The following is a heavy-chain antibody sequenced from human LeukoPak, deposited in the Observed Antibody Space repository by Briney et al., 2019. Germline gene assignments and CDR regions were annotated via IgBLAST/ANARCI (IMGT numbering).Heavy chain of an antibody. CDR2: IYNAGNT. D-gene: IGHD4-23*01. CDR3: ARPGGRDHGGNSVAFDI. V-gene: IGHV4-59*08. Sequence: SETLSLTCTVSGGSISGYYWNWIRQPPGKGLEWIGFIYNAGNTNYNPSLKSRVTISADPTKNQVSLNLSSVTAAHTAVYYCARPGGRDHGGNSVAFDIWGQGTMVTVSS. CDR1: GGSISGYY. J-gene: IGHJ3*02.